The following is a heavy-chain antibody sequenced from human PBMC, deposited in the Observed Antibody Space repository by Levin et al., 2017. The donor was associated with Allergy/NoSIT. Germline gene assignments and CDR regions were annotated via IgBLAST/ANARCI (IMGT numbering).Heavy chain of an antibody. CDR1: GFTFSSYG. V-gene: IGHV3-33*01. D-gene: IGHD4-17*01. CDR2: IWYDGSNK. Sequence: LSLTCAASGFTFSSYGMHWVRQAPGKGLEWVAVIWYDGSNKYYADSVKGRFTISRDNSKNTLYLQMNSLRAEDTAVYYCARLADGDYSPDYWGQGTLVTVSS. J-gene: IGHJ4*02. CDR3: ARLADGDYSPDY.